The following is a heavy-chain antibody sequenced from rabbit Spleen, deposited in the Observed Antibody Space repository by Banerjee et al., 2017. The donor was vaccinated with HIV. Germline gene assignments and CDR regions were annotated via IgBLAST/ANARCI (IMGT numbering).Heavy chain of an antibody. CDR2: IYTGSGTT. D-gene: IGHD8-1*01. V-gene: IGHV1S45*01. Sequence: QEQLEESGGDLVKPEGSLTLTCTASGFSFSSSYYMCWVRQAPGKGLEWIGCIYTGSGTTYYASWVNGRFTCSKTSSTTVTLQMTSLTVADTATYFCARDTGSSFSSYGMDLWGPGTLVTVS. CDR1: GFSFSSSYY. J-gene: IGHJ6*01. CDR3: ARDTGSSFSSYGMDL.